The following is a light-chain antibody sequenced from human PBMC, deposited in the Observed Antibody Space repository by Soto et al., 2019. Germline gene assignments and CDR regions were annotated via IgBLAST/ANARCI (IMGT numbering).Light chain of an antibody. CDR2: EVS. CDR1: SSDIGNYDF. CDR3: QSYDSSLSGSV. V-gene: IGLV2-14*01. Sequence: QSALTQPASVSGSPGQSITISCTGTSSDIGNYDFVSWYQQVPGTAPKAMIYEVSSRPSGVSNRFSGSKSGTSASLAITGLQAEDEADYYCQSYDSSLSGSVFGGGTKLTVL. J-gene: IGLJ3*02.